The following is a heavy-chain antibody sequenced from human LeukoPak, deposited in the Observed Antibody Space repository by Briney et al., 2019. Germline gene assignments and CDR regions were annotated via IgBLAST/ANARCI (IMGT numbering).Heavy chain of an antibody. J-gene: IGHJ6*03. CDR2: ISGSGGST. D-gene: IGHD2-21*01. CDR3: AKDRFSASSYFYYYMDV. CDR1: GFTFSNSA. V-gene: IGHV3-23*01. Sequence: GGSLRLSCAASGFTFSNSAMTWVRQAPGKGLEWVSAISGSGGSTYYAHSVKGRFTISRDNSKNTLYLQMNSLRAEDTAVYYCAKDRFSASSYFYYYMDVWGKGTTVTVSS.